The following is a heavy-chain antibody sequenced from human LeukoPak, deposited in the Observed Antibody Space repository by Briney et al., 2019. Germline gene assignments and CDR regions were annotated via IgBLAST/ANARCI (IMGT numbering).Heavy chain of an antibody. J-gene: IGHJ4*02. CDR1: GGTFSSYA. CDR2: IIPILGIA. Sequence: SVKVSCKASGGTFSSYAISWVRQAPGQGLEWMGRIIPILGIANYAQKFQGRVTITADKSTSTAYMELSSLSAEDTAVYYCARGSYGDYGFDYWGQGTLVTVSS. V-gene: IGHV1-69*04. D-gene: IGHD4-17*01. CDR3: ARGSYGDYGFDY.